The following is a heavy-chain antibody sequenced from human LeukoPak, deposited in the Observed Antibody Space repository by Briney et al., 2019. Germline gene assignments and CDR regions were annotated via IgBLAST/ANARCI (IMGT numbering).Heavy chain of an antibody. V-gene: IGHV4-4*07. D-gene: IGHD3-10*01. CDR2: LYISGST. Sequence: PSETLSLTCTVPGASISSYYYNWIRQTAGRGLEWIGRLYISGSTDYNPSLKSRVTISVDTSNNQFSLNLNSVTAADTAVYFCARDLSGSLYFDYWGQGVLVTVSS. CDR3: ARDLSGSLYFDY. CDR1: GASISSYY. J-gene: IGHJ4*02.